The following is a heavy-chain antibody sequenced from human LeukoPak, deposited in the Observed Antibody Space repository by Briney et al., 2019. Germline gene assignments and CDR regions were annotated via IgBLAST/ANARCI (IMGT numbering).Heavy chain of an antibody. CDR2: IIPILGIA. CDR1: GGTFSSYA. V-gene: IGHV1-69*04. Sequence: SVKVSCKASGGTFSSYAISWVRQAPGQGLEWMGRIIPILGIANYAQKFQGRVTITADKSTSTAYMELSSLRSEDTAVYYSARDSHGSGSRVYFDYWGQGTLVTVSS. J-gene: IGHJ4*02. CDR3: ARDSHGSGSRVYFDY. D-gene: IGHD3-10*01.